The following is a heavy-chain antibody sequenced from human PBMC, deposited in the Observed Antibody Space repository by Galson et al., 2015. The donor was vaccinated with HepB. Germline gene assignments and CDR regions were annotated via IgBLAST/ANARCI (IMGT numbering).Heavy chain of an antibody. CDR1: GDSVSNNTGT. CDR3: AKGGFTSSWSFVY. J-gene: IGHJ4*02. CDR2: TFYRSKWYN. D-gene: IGHD6-13*01. Sequence: CAISGDSVSNNTGTWNWIRQSPSRGLEWLGRTFYRSKWYNDYAVSVKSRITIHPDTSTNQLSLQLNSVTPEDTAVYYCAKGGFTSSWSFVYWGQGTLATVSS. V-gene: IGHV6-1*01.